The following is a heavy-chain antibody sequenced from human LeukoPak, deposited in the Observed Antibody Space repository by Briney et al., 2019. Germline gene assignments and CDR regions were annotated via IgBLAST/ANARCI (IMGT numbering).Heavy chain of an antibody. D-gene: IGHD5-12*01. CDR1: GFTFRTYG. CDR3: AKGLRGHSD. CDR2: ITGSGLNT. J-gene: IGHJ4*02. Sequence: PGGSLRLSCAASGFTFRTYGMTWVRQAPGKGLEWVSAITGSGLNTYYTDSVKGRFTISRDNSKNTLYLQMNSLRVEDTAVYYCAKGLRGHSDWGRGTLVTVSS. V-gene: IGHV3-23*01.